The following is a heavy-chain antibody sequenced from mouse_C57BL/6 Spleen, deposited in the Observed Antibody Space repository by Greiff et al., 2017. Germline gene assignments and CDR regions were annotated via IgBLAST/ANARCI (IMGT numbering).Heavy chain of an antibody. CDR3: ARRITTVVATADY. V-gene: IGHV1-81*01. CDR1: GYTFTSYG. Sequence: VQLVESGAELARPGASVKLSCKASGYTFTSYGISWVKQRTGQGLEWIGEIYPRSGNTYYNEKFKGKATLTADKSSSTAYMELRSLTSEDSAVXFCARRITTVVATADYWGQGTTLTVSS. CDR2: IYPRSGNT. D-gene: IGHD1-1*01. J-gene: IGHJ2*01.